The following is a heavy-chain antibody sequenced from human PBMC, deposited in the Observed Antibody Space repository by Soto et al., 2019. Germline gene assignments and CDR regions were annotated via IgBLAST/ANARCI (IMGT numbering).Heavy chain of an antibody. CDR1: GFTFSSYG. D-gene: IGHD5-12*01. Sequence: GGSLRLSCAASGFTFSSYGMHWVRQAPGKGLEWVAVISYDGSNKYYADSVKGRFTISRDNSKNTLYLQMNSLRAEDTAVYYCAKDESQEYSGYDLDYWGQGTLVTVSS. V-gene: IGHV3-30*18. CDR2: ISYDGSNK. J-gene: IGHJ4*02. CDR3: AKDESQEYSGYDLDY.